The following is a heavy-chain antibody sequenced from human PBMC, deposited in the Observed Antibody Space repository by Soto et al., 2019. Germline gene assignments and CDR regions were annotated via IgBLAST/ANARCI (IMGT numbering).Heavy chain of an antibody. CDR2: IHYTGSR. D-gene: IGHD3-16*01. V-gene: IGHV4-59*02. J-gene: IGHJ3*02. CDR1: DASVNDYY. Sequence: SETLSLTCTVSDASVNDYYWNWVRQPLGKGLEWIGFIHYTGSRIFNPSLQSRVTMSVDVSQNQFSLRLTSVTAADTAIYYCARWGHPAVKAFDIWGQGTTVTVSS. CDR3: ARWGHPAVKAFDI.